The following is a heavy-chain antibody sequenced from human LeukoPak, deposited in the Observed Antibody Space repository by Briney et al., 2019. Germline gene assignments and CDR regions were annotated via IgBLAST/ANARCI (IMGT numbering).Heavy chain of an antibody. CDR1: GGSISSSSYY. J-gene: IGHJ6*03. D-gene: IGHD3-10*01. CDR2: IYYSGST. Sequence: PSETLSLTCTVSGGSISSSSYYWGWIRQPPGKGLEWIGSIYYSGSTYYNPSLKSRVTISVDTSKNQFSLKLSSVTAADTAVYYCARGKILYSTYYYGSGSPNRRAYMDVWGKGTTVAVSS. CDR3: ARGKILYSTYYYGSGSPNRRAYMDV. V-gene: IGHV4-39*01.